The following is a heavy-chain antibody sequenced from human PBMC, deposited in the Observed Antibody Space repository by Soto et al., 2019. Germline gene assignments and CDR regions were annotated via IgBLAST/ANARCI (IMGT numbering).Heavy chain of an antibody. CDR2: IKQDGSEK. V-gene: IGHV3-7*01. CDR1: GFTFSSYW. CDR3: ARDLYSSGWYPSPYRFDY. D-gene: IGHD6-19*01. J-gene: IGHJ4*02. Sequence: EVQLVESGGGLVQPGGSLRLSCAASGFTFSSYWMSWVRQAPGKGLEWVANIKQDGSEKYYVDSVKGRFTISTDNAKNSLYLQMNSLRAEDTAVYYCARDLYSSGWYPSPYRFDYWGQGTLVTVSS.